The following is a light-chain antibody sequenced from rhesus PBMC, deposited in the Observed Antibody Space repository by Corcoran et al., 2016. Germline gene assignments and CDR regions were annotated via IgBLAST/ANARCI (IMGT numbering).Light chain of an antibody. CDR1: QGITNA. CDR3: QHYYSTPYS. Sequence: DIQMTQSPSSLSASVGDRVTITCRASQGITNALAWYQQKPGEIPKLLIYEASSLQSGIPSGFSGSGSGTDFTLTISRLQSEDVATYYCQHYYSTPYSFGQGTKVEIK. J-gene: IGKJ2*01. CDR2: EAS. V-gene: IGKV1-33*02.